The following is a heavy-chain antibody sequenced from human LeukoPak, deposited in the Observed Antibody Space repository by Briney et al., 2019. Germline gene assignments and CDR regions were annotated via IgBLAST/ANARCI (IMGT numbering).Heavy chain of an antibody. Sequence: SETLSLTCTVSGGSISSYYWSWIRQPPGKGLEWIGYIYYSGSTNYNPSLKSRVTISVDTSKNQFSLKLSSVTAADTAVYYCARGVTGGSLNWFDPWGQGTLVTVSS. J-gene: IGHJ5*02. CDR3: ARGVTGGSLNWFDP. V-gene: IGHV4-59*12. CDR1: GGSISSYY. CDR2: IYYSGST. D-gene: IGHD2-21*02.